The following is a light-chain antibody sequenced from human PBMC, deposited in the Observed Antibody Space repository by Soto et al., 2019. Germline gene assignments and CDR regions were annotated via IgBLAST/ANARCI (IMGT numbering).Light chain of an antibody. CDR3: SSYTSSSPV. CDR2: DVS. J-gene: IGLJ2*01. Sequence: QSVLTQPASVSGSPGQSITISCTGTSSDVGGYNYVSWYQQHPGKAPKLMIYDVSNRPSGVSNRFSGSKSGNTASLTISGLQAQDEADYDCSSYTSSSPVFGGGTKLTVL. V-gene: IGLV2-14*01. CDR1: SSDVGGYNY.